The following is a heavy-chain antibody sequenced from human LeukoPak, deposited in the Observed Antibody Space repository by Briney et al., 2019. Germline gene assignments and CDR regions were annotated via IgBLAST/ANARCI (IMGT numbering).Heavy chain of an antibody. CDR1: GFTFNNYW. V-gene: IGHV3-7*01. D-gene: IGHD6-19*01. Sequence: PGGSLRLSCAASGFTFNNYWMTWVRQAPGKGLEWLANIKRDGTDKYYVGSVEGRFTISRGNAKNSLFLQMSSLRAEDTAIYYCTRALYNTGWYPDYFDSWGQGTLVTVSS. J-gene: IGHJ4*02. CDR2: IKRDGTDK. CDR3: TRALYNTGWYPDYFDS.